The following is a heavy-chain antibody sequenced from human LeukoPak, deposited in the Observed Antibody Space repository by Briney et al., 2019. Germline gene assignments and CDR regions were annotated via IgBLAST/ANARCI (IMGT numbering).Heavy chain of an antibody. Sequence: ASVKVSCKASGYTFTGYYMHWVRQAPGQGLEWMGWINPNSGGTNYAQKFQGRVTMTRDTSISTAYMELSRLRSDDTAVYYCARDLAWLRSDAFDIWGQGTMVTVSS. CDR1: GYTFTGYY. CDR2: INPNSGGT. V-gene: IGHV1-2*02. D-gene: IGHD5-12*01. J-gene: IGHJ3*02. CDR3: ARDLAWLRSDAFDI.